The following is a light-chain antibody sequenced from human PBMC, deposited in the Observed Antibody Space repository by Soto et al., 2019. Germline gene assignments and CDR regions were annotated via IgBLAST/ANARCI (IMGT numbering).Light chain of an antibody. V-gene: IGLV2-8*01. J-gene: IGLJ2*01. CDR2: EVT. CDR1: SSDVGGYSY. Sequence: QSALAQPPSASGSPGQSVTISCTGTSSDVGGYSYVSWYQQHAGKGPKLMIYEVTKRPSGVPDRFSGSKSGNTDSLTVSGLQAEDEADYYCSSSAGSNNLVFGGGTKLTVL. CDR3: SSSAGSNNLV.